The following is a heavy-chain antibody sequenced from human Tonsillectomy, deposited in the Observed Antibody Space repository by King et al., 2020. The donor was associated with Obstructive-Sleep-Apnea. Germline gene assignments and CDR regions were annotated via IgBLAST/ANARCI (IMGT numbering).Heavy chain of an antibody. V-gene: IGHV4-30-4*01. CDR3: ARETYSGSYLDY. J-gene: IGHJ4*02. CDR2: IYYSGST. Sequence: VQLQESGPGLVKPSQTLSLSCTVSGGSISSGDYYWSWIRQPPGKGLEGIGNIYYSGSTYYKPSLKSRVTISVDTSKNQFSLKLSSVTAADTAVYYCARETYSGSYLDYWGQGTLVTVSS. CDR1: GGSISSGDYY. D-gene: IGHD1-26*01.